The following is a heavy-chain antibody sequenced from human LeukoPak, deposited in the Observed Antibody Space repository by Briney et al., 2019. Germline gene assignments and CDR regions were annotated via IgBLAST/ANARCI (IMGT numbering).Heavy chain of an antibody. D-gene: IGHD4-17*01. CDR3: AKDLDDYGDYVLAV. V-gene: IGHV3-23*01. CDR2: ISNNGGYT. J-gene: IGHJ4*02. Sequence: GGSLRLSCAASGFTFSSSAMSWVRQAPGKGLEWVSAISNNGGYTYYADSVQGRFTISRDNSKNTLYLQMNSLRAEDTAVYYCAKDLDDYGDYVLAVWGQGTLVTVSS. CDR1: GFTFSSSA.